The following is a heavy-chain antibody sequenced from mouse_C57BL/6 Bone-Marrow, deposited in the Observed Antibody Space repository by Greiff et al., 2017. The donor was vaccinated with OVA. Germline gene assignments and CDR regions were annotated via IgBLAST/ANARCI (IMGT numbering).Heavy chain of an antibody. CDR2: IHPNSGST. CDR1: GYTFTSYW. D-gene: IGHD1-1*01. Sequence: VQLQQPGAELVKPGASVKLSCKASGYTFTSYWMHWVKQRPGQGLEWIGMIHPNSGSTNYNEKFKSKATLTVDKSSSTAYMQLSSLTSEDSAGYYCANYGSVDWYFDVWGTGTTVTVSS. J-gene: IGHJ1*03. V-gene: IGHV1-64*01. CDR3: ANYGSVDWYFDV.